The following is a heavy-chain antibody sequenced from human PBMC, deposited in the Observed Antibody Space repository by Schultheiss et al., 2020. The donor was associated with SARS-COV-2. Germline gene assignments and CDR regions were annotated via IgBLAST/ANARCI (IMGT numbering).Heavy chain of an antibody. Sequence: SETLSLTCTVSGGSISSYYWSWIRQPPGKGLEWIGYIYYSGSTNYNPSLKSRVTISVDTSKNQFSLKLSSVTAADTAVYYCARDFGDYRIDYWGQGTLVTVSS. CDR2: IYYSGST. D-gene: IGHD3-16*01. CDR3: ARDFGDYRIDY. CDR1: GGSISSYY. J-gene: IGHJ4*02. V-gene: IGHV4-59*01.